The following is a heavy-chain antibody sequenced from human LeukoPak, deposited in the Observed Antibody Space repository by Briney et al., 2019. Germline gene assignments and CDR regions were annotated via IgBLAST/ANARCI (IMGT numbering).Heavy chain of an antibody. CDR1: GFTFSSYW. CDR2: IKYDGSDK. D-gene: IGHD6-19*01. CDR3: ARPSFSSGSYFDH. V-gene: IGHV3-7*01. Sequence: PGGSLRLSCAASGFTFSSYWMSWVRQAPGKGLEWVATIKYDGSDKYYVDSVRGQFTISRDNAKNSLYLQMNSLSGEDTAVYFCARPSFSSGSYFDHWGQGTLVTVSS. J-gene: IGHJ4*02.